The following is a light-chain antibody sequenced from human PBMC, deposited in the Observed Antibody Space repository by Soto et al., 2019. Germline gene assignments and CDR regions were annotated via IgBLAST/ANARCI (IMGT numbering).Light chain of an antibody. CDR2: NNN. CDR1: SSNIAINT. CDR3: ATWDDSLNGVV. J-gene: IGLJ2*01. V-gene: IGLV1-44*01. Sequence: QPVLTQPPSASETPGQRVTISCSGSSSNIAINTVNWYQHLPGTAPKLLICNNNQRPSGVPDRFSGSKSGTSASLAISGLQSEDEGNYYCATWDDSLNGVVFGGGTKLTVL.